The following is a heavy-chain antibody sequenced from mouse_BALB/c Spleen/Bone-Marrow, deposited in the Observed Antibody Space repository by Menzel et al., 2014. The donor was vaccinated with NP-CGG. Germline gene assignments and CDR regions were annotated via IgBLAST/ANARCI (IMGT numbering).Heavy chain of an antibody. J-gene: IGHJ2*01. CDR2: ISSGSSTI. CDR3: TRGGNWEDFDY. V-gene: IGHV5-17*02. D-gene: IGHD4-1*01. CDR1: GFTFSSFG. Sequence: EVKLMESGGGLVQPGGSRKLSCAASGFTFSSFGMHWVRQDPERGLEWVAYISSGSSTIFYAGTVKGRFTISRDNPKNPLFLQMTSLKSEDTAMYYCTRGGNWEDFDYWGQGTTLTVSS.